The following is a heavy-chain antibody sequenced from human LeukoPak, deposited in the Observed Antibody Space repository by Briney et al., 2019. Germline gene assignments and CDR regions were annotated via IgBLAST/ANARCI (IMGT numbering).Heavy chain of an antibody. J-gene: IGHJ5*02. CDR3: AKDASYYYGSGSYPHPLDP. D-gene: IGHD3-10*01. Sequence: PGGSLRLSCAASGFTFSSYGMHWVRQAPGKGLEWVAVISYDGSNKYYADSVKGRFTISRDNSKNTLYLQMNSLRAEDTAVYYCAKDASYYYGSGSYPHPLDPWGQGTLVTVSS. CDR2: ISYDGSNK. V-gene: IGHV3-30*18. CDR1: GFTFSSYG.